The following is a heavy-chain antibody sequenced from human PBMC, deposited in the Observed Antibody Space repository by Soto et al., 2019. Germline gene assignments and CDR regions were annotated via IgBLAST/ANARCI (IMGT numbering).Heavy chain of an antibody. CDR3: AGISSSWYSVVP. V-gene: IGHV3-30-3*01. CDR2: ISYDGSNK. J-gene: IGHJ5*02. Sequence: QVQLVESGGGVVQPGRSLRLSCAASGFTFSSYAMHWVRQAPGKGLEWVAVISYDGSNKYYADSVKGRFTISRDNSKNTLYLQMDSLRAEDTAVYYCAGISSSWYSVVPWGQGTLVTVSS. CDR1: GFTFSSYA. D-gene: IGHD6-13*01.